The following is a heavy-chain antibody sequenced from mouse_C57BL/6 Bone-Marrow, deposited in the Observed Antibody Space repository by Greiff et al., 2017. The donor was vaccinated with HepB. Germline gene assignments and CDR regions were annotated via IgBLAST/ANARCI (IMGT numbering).Heavy chain of an antibody. Sequence: VQLKQSGAELVRPGASVKLSCTATGFNIKDDYMPWVKQRPEQGLVWIGWIDPENGDTEYAAKFQGKATITADTSSNTAYLQLSSLTSEDTAVYYCTTLRLRSLDYWGQGTTLTVSS. CDR3: TTLRLRSLDY. V-gene: IGHV14-4*01. D-gene: IGHD3-2*02. CDR1: GFNIKDDY. J-gene: IGHJ2*01. CDR2: IDPENGDT.